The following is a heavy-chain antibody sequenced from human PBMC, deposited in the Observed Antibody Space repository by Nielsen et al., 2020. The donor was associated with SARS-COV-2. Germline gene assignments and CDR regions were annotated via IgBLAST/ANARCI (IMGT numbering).Heavy chain of an antibody. J-gene: IGHJ2*01. CDR3: AKLGGITMVRGVTEDWYFDL. CDR1: GFTFDAYA. V-gene: IGHV3-9*01. D-gene: IGHD3-10*01. CDR2: ISWNSGSI. Sequence: SRKISCAASGFTFDAYAMHWVRQAPGKGLECVSGISWNSGSIGYADSVKGRFTISRDNAKNSLYLQMNSLRAEDTALYYCAKLGGITMVRGVTEDWYFDLWGRGTLVTVSS.